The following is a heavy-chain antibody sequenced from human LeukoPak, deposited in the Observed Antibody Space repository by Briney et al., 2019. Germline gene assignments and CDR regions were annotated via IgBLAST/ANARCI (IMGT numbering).Heavy chain of an antibody. CDR3: ARATRIHGMDV. CDR2: IYSGGST. J-gene: IGHJ6*02. V-gene: IGHV3-53*01. D-gene: IGHD2-15*01. CDR1: GSTFDDYG. Sequence: GGSLRLSCAASGSTFDDYGMSWVRQAPGKGLEWVSVIYSGGSTYYADSVKGRFTISRDNSKNTLYLQMNSLRAEDTAVYYCARATRIHGMDVWGQGTTVTVSS.